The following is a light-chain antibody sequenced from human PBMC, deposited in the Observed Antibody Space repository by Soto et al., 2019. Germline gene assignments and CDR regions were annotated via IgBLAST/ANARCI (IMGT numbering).Light chain of an antibody. J-gene: IGKJ1*01. CDR2: GAS. CDR1: QSVSSSY. Sequence: EIVLTQSPGTLSVSPGERATLSCRASQSVSSSYLAWYQQKPGQAPRLLIYGASSRATGIPDRFSGSGSVTDFTLTISRLEPEEFAVYYCPQYGSSPPWTFGQGTNGEIK. CDR3: PQYGSSPPWT. V-gene: IGKV3-20*01.